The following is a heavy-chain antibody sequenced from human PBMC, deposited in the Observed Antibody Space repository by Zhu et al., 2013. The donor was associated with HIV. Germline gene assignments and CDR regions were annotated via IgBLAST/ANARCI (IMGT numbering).Heavy chain of an antibody. CDR1: GGTFSSYA. Sequence: VQLVQSGAEVKKPGSSVKVSCKASGGTFSSYAISWVRQAPGQGLEWMGGVIPIFGTANYAQKFQGRVTITADESTSTAYMELSSLRSEDTAVYYCARVVSGYVMSNGMDVWGPRDHGHRLL. J-gene: IGHJ6*01. CDR2: VIPIFGTA. D-gene: IGHD6-25*01. V-gene: IGHV1-69*01. CDR3: ARVVSGYVMSNGMDV.